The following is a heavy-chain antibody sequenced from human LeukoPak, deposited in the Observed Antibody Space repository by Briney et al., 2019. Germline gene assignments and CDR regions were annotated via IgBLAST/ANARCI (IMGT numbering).Heavy chain of an antibody. D-gene: IGHD3-10*01. CDR3: ARVDRIGNYYGSPGWFDP. V-gene: IGHV3-7*03. Sequence: QAGGSLRLSCAASGFTFSSYWMSWVRQAPGKGLEWVANIKQGGSEKYYVDSVKGRFTISRDNAKNSLYLQMNSLRAEDTAVYYCARVDRIGNYYGSPGWFDPWGQGTLVTVSS. CDR1: GFTFSSYW. CDR2: IKQGGSEK. J-gene: IGHJ5*02.